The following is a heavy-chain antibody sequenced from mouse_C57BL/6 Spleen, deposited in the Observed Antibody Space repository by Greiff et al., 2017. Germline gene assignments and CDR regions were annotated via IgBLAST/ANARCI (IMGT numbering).Heavy chain of an antibody. CDR1: GYTFTEYS. CDR2: FYPGSGNN. CDR3: ARHENGGFAY. J-gene: IGHJ3*01. Sequence: QVQLKESGAELVKPGASVKLSCKASGYTFTEYSIHWVKQRSGQGLEWIGWFYPGSGNNKYNEKFKDKATLTADKSSSTVYMELSSMTSEDSAVYFCARHENGGFAYWGQGTLVTVSA. V-gene: IGHV1-62-2*01.